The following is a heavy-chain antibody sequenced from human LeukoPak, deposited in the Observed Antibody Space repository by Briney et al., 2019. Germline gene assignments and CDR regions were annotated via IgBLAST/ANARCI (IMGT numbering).Heavy chain of an antibody. Sequence: GGSLRLSCAASGFTFSTYAMTWVRQAPGKGLEWVSAISGSGGSTYYADSVKGRFTISRDNSKNTLYLQMNSLRAEDTAVYYCAKSYSSYPGGERTWGQGTLVTVSS. CDR2: ISGSGGST. D-gene: IGHD6-6*01. CDR3: AKSYSSYPGGERT. V-gene: IGHV3-23*01. CDR1: GFTFSTYA. J-gene: IGHJ4*02.